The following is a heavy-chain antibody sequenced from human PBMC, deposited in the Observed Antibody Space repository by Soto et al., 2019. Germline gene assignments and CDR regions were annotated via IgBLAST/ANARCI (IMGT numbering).Heavy chain of an antibody. J-gene: IGHJ4*02. V-gene: IGHV3-23*01. CDR1: GFTFSSYA. D-gene: IGHD2-15*01. CDR3: AERRGAGGHFDY. Sequence: DVQLLESGGGLVQPEGSLRLSCAASGFTFSSYAMGWVRQGPGKGLEWVAVVSIGGSTHYADSVRGRFTISRDNSKNTLSLQMNSLTAEDPAVYFFAERRGAGGHFDYWGQGALVTVSS. CDR2: VSIGGST.